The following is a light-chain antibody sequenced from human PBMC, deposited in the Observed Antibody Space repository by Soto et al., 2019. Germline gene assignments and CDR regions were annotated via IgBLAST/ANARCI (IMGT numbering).Light chain of an antibody. CDR3: QQYHSNPLT. Sequence: DIVMTQSPDSLAVSLGERATINCKSSQSVLYSSNNKNYLAWYQQKPGQPPKLLIYWASTRESGVPDRFSGSESGTDFTLTISSLQAEDVAVYYCQQYHSNPLTFGGGTKVEIK. J-gene: IGKJ4*01. V-gene: IGKV4-1*01. CDR1: QSVLYSSNNKNY. CDR2: WAS.